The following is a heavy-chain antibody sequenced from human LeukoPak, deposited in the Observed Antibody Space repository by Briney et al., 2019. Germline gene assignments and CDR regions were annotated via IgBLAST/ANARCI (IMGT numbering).Heavy chain of an antibody. Sequence: GGSLRLSCAASGFTFSSYSMNWVRQAPGKGLEWVSSISSSSSYIYYADSVKGRLTISRDNAKNSLYLQMNSLRAEDTAVYYCARSEYYDSSGYSAAFDIWGQGTMVTVSS. D-gene: IGHD3-22*01. CDR1: GFTFSSYS. J-gene: IGHJ3*02. V-gene: IGHV3-21*01. CDR3: ARSEYYDSSGYSAAFDI. CDR2: ISSSSSYI.